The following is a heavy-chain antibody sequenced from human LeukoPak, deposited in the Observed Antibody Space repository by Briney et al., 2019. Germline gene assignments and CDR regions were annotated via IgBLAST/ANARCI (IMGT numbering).Heavy chain of an antibody. D-gene: IGHD2-15*01. J-gene: IGHJ6*02. CDR1: GFTFDDYA. Sequence: PGGSLRLSCAASGFTFDDYAMHWVRHAPGKGLEWVSLISWDGGSTYYADSVKGRFTIFRDNSKKSLYLEMNSLRVEDTALYYCAKDVEVVVGANGMHVWGQGTTVTVSS. CDR2: ISWDGGST. CDR3: AKDVEVVVGANGMHV. V-gene: IGHV3-43D*03.